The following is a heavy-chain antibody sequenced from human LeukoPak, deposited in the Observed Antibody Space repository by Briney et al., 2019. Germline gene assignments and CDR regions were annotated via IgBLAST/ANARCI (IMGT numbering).Heavy chain of an antibody. CDR1: GFTFSSYW. Sequence: PGGSLRLSCAASGFTFSSYWMHWVRHAPGKGLVWVSRINSDGSSTIYADSVKGRFTISRDNAKNTLYLQMNSLRAEDAAVYYCARAVTKPGRYYSDYWGQGTLVTVSS. CDR3: ARAVTKPGRYYSDY. CDR2: INSDGSST. V-gene: IGHV3-74*01. D-gene: IGHD4-11*01. J-gene: IGHJ4*02.